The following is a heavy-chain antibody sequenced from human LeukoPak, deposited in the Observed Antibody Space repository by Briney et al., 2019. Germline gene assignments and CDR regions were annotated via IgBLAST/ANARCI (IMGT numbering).Heavy chain of an antibody. Sequence: ETLSLTCTVSGDSINGFYWSWIRQPPGKGLEWVAYIYYAGRTTYNPSLKSRVTISVDTSKNQFSLKLTSLTAADTAVYYCARQGRFSYFGMDVWGQGTTVTVSS. J-gene: IGHJ6*02. CDR1: GDSINGFY. D-gene: IGHD3-3*01. CDR2: IYYAGRT. V-gene: IGHV4-59*08. CDR3: ARQGRFSYFGMDV.